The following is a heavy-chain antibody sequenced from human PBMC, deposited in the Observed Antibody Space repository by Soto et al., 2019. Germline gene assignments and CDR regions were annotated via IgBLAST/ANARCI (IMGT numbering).Heavy chain of an antibody. V-gene: IGHV3-9*01. Sequence: KGLEWVSGISWNGGTIGYADSVKGRFTISRDNAKNSLYLQMDSLRPEDTALYYXXXXXSYASGLGQNWFDPWGQGTLVTVSS. CDR3: XXXXSYASGLGQNWFDP. J-gene: IGHJ5*02. CDR2: ISWNGGTI. D-gene: IGHD2-2*01.